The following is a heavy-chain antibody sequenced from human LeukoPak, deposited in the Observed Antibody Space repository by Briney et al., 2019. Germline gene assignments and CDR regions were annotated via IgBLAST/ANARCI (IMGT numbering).Heavy chain of an antibody. CDR1: GGSISSGSHY. V-gene: IGHV4-61*02. J-gene: IGHJ4*02. CDR3: ARNFPGVGCSGGSCYDY. CDR2: IYTSGST. D-gene: IGHD2-15*01. Sequence: SETLSLTCTVSGGSISSGSHYWSWIRQPAGKGLEWIGRIYTSGSTNYNPSLKSRVTISLDTSKNQFSLKLSSVTAADTAVYFCARNFPGVGCSGGSCYDYWGQGTLVTVSS.